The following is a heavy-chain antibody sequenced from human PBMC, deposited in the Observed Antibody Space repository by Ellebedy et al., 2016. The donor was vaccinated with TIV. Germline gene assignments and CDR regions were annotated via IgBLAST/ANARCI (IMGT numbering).Heavy chain of an antibody. D-gene: IGHD3-3*01. J-gene: IGHJ1*01. CDR1: GFSFASHA. CDR3: AKTRGYDFWSGSHPDL. Sequence: GESLKISCVASGFSFASHAMTWVRRAPGKGLECVSSISGQSDYTYMADSVKDRFTISRDNSKNSVFLEMNSLTADDTAMYYCAKTRGYDFWSGSHPDLWGQGTLVTVSS. CDR2: ISGQSDYT. V-gene: IGHV3-23*01.